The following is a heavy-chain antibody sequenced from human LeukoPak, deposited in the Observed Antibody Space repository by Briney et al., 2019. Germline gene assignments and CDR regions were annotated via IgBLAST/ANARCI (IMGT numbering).Heavy chain of an antibody. J-gene: IGHJ5*02. CDR3: ARGLECSSTSCSHNWFDP. CDR1: GYTFTSYD. Sequence: GASVKVSCTASGYTFTSYDINWVRPATGQGLEWMGWMNPNSGNAGYAQKFQGRVTITRNTSISTAYMELSSLRSEDTAVYYCARGLECSSTSCSHNWFDPWGQGTLVTVSS. V-gene: IGHV1-8*03. D-gene: IGHD2-2*01. CDR2: MNPNSGNA.